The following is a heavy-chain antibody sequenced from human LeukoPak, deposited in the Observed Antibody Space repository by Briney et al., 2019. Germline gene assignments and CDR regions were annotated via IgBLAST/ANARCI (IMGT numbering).Heavy chain of an antibody. CDR1: GFTFSSYA. CDR2: ISYDGSNK. J-gene: IGHJ6*02. Sequence: PGGSLRLSCAASGFTFSSYAMHWVRQAPGKGLEWVAVISYDGSNKYYADSVKGRFTISRDNSKNTLYLQMNSLRAEDTAVYYCARDSKDIVVVPAAQFYYYYYGMDVWGQGTTVTVSS. CDR3: ARDSKDIVVVPAAQFYYYYYGMDV. D-gene: IGHD2-2*01. V-gene: IGHV3-30-3*01.